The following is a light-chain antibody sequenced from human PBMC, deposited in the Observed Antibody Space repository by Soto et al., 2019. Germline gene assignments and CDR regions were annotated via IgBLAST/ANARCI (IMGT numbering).Light chain of an antibody. V-gene: IGKV1-39*01. Sequence: DIQVIQSPSSLSASVGDRVTITCRASLRISTYLNWYQHKPGKAPKLLIYSASSLQSGVPSRFSGSGSGTDFTLTISSLHPEDSATYYCQQSHSTPLTFGGGTNLEI. CDR1: LRISTY. J-gene: IGKJ4*01. CDR3: QQSHSTPLT. CDR2: SAS.